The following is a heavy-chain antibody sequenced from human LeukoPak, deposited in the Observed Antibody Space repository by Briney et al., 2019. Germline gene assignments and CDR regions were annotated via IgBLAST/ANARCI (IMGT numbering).Heavy chain of an antibody. CDR1: GYTFTSDA. Sequence: ASVKVSCKASGYTFTSDAMHCVRQAPGQRLEWMGWINAGNGNTKYSQKFQGRVTITRDTSASTAYMELSSLRSEDTAVYYCARESSSSFDFHYWGQGTLVTVSS. J-gene: IGHJ4*02. CDR2: INAGNGNT. V-gene: IGHV1-3*01. CDR3: ARESSSSFDFHY. D-gene: IGHD6-13*01.